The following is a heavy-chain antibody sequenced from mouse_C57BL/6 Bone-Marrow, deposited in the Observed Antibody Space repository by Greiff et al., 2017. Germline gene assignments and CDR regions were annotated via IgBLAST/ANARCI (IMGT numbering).Heavy chain of an antibody. D-gene: IGHD3-2*02. CDR3: ASDSSGYESY. J-gene: IGHJ2*01. CDR2: IYPRSGNT. V-gene: IGHV1-81*01. Sequence: VQLVESGAELARPGASVKLSCKASGYTFTSYGISWVKQRTGQGLEWIGEIYPRSGNTYYNEKFKGKATLTADKSSSTAYMELRSLTSEDSAVYFCASDSSGYESYWGQDTTHTVSS. CDR1: GYTFTSYG.